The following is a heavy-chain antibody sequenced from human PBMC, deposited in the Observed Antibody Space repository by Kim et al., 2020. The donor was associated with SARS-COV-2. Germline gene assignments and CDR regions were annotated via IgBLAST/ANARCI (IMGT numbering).Heavy chain of an antibody. Sequence: VNADPVKGRFTISRNNAENSLYLQMSSLTTEDTALYFCAAKKGGQTSFDYWGQGTLVTVSS. J-gene: IGHJ4*02. D-gene: IGHD3-16*01. V-gene: IGHV3-9*01. CDR3: AAKKGGQTSFDY.